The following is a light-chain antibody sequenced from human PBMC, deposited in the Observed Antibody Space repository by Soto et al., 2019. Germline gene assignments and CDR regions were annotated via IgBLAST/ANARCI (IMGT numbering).Light chain of an antibody. Sequence: DIQMTQSPSSLSASVGDRVTITCRASQTIDNNLNWYQQKPGKAPRLLTYVAFSLQSGVPSRFSGSGSGTDFTLTISSLQPDDFATYFCQQSFSIPYTFGQGTILEIK. J-gene: IGKJ2*01. CDR3: QQSFSIPYT. CDR2: VAF. CDR1: QTIDNN. V-gene: IGKV1-39*01.